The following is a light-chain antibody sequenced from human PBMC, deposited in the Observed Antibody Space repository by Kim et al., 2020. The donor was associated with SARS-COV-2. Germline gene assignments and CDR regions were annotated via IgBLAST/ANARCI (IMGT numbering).Light chain of an antibody. CDR1: ENVGSSY. CDR3: HQYASPRLT. CDR2: GAS. V-gene: IGKV3-20*01. Sequence: SSGESATLSCRHSENVGSSYLAWYQQSPGQAPRLLIYGASNRATGIPDRFSGSGSGRDFTLTISGLEPEDFAVYYCHQYASPRLTFGGGTKVDIK. J-gene: IGKJ4*01.